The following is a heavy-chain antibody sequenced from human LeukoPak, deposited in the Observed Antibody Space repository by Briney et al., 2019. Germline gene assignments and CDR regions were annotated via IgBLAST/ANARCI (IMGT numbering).Heavy chain of an antibody. J-gene: IGHJ2*01. Sequence: SETLSLTCTVSGGSVFSYYWNWIRQPPGKGLEWLGYIYSNGITNYSPSLRGRGTISIATSKNQISLRLTSVTAADTAIYYCARRAYYDSSGYHPTSGYFDLWGRGTLVIVSS. CDR1: GGSVFSYY. V-gene: IGHV4-4*08. CDR3: ARRAYYDSSGYHPTSGYFDL. CDR2: IYSNGIT. D-gene: IGHD3-22*01.